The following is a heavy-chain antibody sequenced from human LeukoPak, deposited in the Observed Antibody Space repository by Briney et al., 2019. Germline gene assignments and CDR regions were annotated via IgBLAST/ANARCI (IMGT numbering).Heavy chain of an antibody. Sequence: GGSLRLSCAASGFTFSSYSMNWVRQAPGKGLEWVSSISSSSSYIYYADSVKGRFTISRDNAKNSLYLQMYSLRAEDTAVYYCARDPYYYGSGSSFDYWGQGTLVTVSS. V-gene: IGHV3-21*01. CDR1: GFTFSSYS. CDR2: ISSSSSYI. CDR3: ARDPYYYGSGSSFDY. J-gene: IGHJ4*02. D-gene: IGHD3-10*01.